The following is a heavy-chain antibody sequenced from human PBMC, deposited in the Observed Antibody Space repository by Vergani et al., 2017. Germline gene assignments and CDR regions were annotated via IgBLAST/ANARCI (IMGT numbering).Heavy chain of an antibody. V-gene: IGHV3-66*02. Sequence: EVQLLESGGGLVQPGGSLRLSCAASGFTFSTYDMHWVRQATGKGLEWVSVIYSGGSTYYADSVKGRFTISRDNSKNTLYLQMNSLRAEDTAVYYCARGGVTYYYYGMDVWGQGTTVTVSS. CDR1: GFTFSTYD. J-gene: IGHJ6*02. CDR3: ARGGVTYYYYGMDV. CDR2: IYSGGST. D-gene: IGHD2-8*02.